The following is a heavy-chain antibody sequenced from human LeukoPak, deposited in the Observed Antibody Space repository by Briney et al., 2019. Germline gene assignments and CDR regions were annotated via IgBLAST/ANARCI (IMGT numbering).Heavy chain of an antibody. CDR3: ARRVIMSAAGVPDTWLDP. J-gene: IGHJ5*02. CDR1: SGSFTSGGYY. CDR2: TYYSGST. Sequence: PSETLSLTCTVSSGSFTSGGYYWSWIRQHPGKGLEWIGYTYYSGSTYYNPSLKSRVTISVDTSKNQFSLKLSSVTAADTAVYYCARRVIMSAAGVPDTWLDPWGQGILVTVSS. D-gene: IGHD2-8*01. V-gene: IGHV4-31*03.